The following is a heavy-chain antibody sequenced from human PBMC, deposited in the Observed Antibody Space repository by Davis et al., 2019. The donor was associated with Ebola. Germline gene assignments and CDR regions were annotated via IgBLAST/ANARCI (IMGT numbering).Heavy chain of an antibody. CDR1: GYTFTSYY. D-gene: IGHD3-3*01. V-gene: IGHV1-46*01. J-gene: IGHJ6*03. CDR2: INPSGGST. Sequence: ASVKVSCKASGYTFTSYYMHWVRQAPGQGLEWMGIINPSGGSTSYAQKFQGRVTMTRDTSTSTVYMELSSLRSEDTAVYYCARGPTIFGVVISYYYYYMDVWGKGTTVTVSS. CDR3: ARGPTIFGVVISYYYYYMDV.